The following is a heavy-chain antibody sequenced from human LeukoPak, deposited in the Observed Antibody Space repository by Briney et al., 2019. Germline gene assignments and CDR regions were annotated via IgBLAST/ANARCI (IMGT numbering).Heavy chain of an antibody. J-gene: IGHJ3*02. D-gene: IGHD1-7*01. V-gene: IGHV3-64*01. Sequence: QAGGSLRLSCAASGFTFNSHAMHWVRQAPGKGLEYVSGIRSNGGSTYYANSVKGRFTISRDNSKNTLYLQMGSLRAEDMAVYYCAKDLDPNWNYVNDAFDIWGQGTMVTVSS. CDR2: IRSNGGST. CDR3: AKDLDPNWNYVNDAFDI. CDR1: GFTFNSHA.